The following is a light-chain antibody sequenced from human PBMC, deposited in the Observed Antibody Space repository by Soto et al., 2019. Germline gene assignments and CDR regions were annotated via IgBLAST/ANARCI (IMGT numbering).Light chain of an antibody. CDR2: GAS. V-gene: IGKV1-39*01. CDR3: QQSHSTPLT. J-gene: IGKJ4*01. CDR1: QSISSY. Sequence: DIQMTQSPSSLSASVGDRVTITCQASQSISSYLNWYQQKPGKAPKVLISGASSLQSGVPLRFSGSGSGTDFTLTISSLQSEDFASYYCQQSHSTPLTFGGGTKVEIK.